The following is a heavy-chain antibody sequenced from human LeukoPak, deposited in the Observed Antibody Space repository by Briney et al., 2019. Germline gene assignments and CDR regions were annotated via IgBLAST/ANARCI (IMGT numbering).Heavy chain of an antibody. CDR3: ARVLRHCSGGSCYYFDY. V-gene: IGHV1-46*01. CDR2: INPSGGST. D-gene: IGHD2-15*01. J-gene: IGHJ4*02. CDR1: GYTFTSYY. Sequence: GESLKISCKGSGYTFTSYYMHWVRQAPGQGLEWMGIINPSGGSTSYAQKFQGRVTITRDTSTSTAYMELSSLRSEDTAVYYCARVLRHCSGGSCYYFDYWGQGTLVTVSS.